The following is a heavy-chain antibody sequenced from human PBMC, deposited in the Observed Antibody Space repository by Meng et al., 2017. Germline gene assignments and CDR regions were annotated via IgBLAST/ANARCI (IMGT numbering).Heavy chain of an antibody. D-gene: IGHD2-21*02. J-gene: IGHJ4*02. CDR2: INHSGST. V-gene: IGHV4-34*01. Sequence: QGQLQQWGAGLLKSSEALSPTCAFYGGSFSGYYWSWIRQPPGKGLEWIGEINHSGSTNYNPSLKSRVTISVDTSKNQFSLKLSSVTAADTAVYYCARVGKVVTAPLTYWGQGTLVTVSS. CDR1: GGSFSGYY. CDR3: ARVGKVVTAPLTY.